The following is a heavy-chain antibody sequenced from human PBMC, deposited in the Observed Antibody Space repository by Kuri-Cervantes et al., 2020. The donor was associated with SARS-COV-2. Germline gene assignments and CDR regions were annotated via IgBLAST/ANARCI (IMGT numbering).Heavy chain of an antibody. CDR2: IRYDGSNK. D-gene: IGHD2-21*01. J-gene: IGHJ6*03. CDR3: ARGGWGSGYYYYYMDV. Sequence: GESLKISCAASGFTFSSYGMHWVRQAPGKGLEWVAFIRYDGSNKYYADSVKGRFTISRDNSKNTLYLQMNSLRAEDTAVYYCARGGWGSGYYYYYMDVWGKGTTVTVSS. CDR1: GFTFSSYG. V-gene: IGHV3-30*02.